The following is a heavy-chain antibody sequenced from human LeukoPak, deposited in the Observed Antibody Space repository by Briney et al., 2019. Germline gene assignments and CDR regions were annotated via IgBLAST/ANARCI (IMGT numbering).Heavy chain of an antibody. CDR2: INHSGST. CDR1: GGSFSGYY. D-gene: IGHD3-10*01. Sequence: SETLSLTCAVYGGSFSGYYWSCIRQPPRKGLEGIGEINHSGSTNYNPSLKSQGTISVDTSNNQFSLKLSSVNAADTAVYYCARRKYYYGSGSHIDYWGQGTLVTVSS. J-gene: IGHJ4*02. CDR3: ARRKYYYGSGSHIDY. V-gene: IGHV4-34*01.